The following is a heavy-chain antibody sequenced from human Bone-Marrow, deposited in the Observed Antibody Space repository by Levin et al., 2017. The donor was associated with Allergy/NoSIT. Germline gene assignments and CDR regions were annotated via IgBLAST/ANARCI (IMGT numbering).Heavy chain of an antibody. V-gene: IGHV3-23*01. CDR2: IHRSGGST. J-gene: IGHJ6*03. CDR1: GFTLGTHA. D-gene: IGHD6-6*01. CDR3: AKILRPDTYYFMDV. Sequence: SCVASGFTLGTHAMTWVRQAPGKGLEWISLIHRSGGSTFYADSVKGRFTISRDESKNTFYLHMNSLRAADTAKYYCAKILRPDTYYFMDVWGKGTTVTISS.